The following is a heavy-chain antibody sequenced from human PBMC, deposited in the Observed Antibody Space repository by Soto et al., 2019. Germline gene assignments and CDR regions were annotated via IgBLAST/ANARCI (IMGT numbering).Heavy chain of an antibody. V-gene: IGHV1-2*02. J-gene: IGHJ4*02. Sequence: VSVKVSCKASGYTFTGDYLHWVRHAPGQGLEWMAWINPKSGYTKSAQKFQARVTLTRDTSISTAYMELRSLRSEDTAVYFCARYTGSNSLFDSWGQGTLVTVSS. CDR1: GYTFTGDY. D-gene: IGHD1-26*01. CDR3: ARYTGSNSLFDS. CDR2: INPKSGYT.